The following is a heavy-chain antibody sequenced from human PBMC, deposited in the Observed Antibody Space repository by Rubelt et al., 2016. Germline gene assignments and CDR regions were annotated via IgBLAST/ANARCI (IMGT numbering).Heavy chain of an antibody. D-gene: IGHD6-19*01. CDR3: ARHPGSMAVADNYFDY. Sequence: ETLSLTCTVSGGSISSSSYYWGWIRQPPGEGLEWIGSIYYSGSTYYNPSLNSRVTISVDTSKNQFSLKLSSVTAADTAVYYCARHPGSMAVADNYFDYWGQGTLVTVSS. J-gene: IGHJ4*02. CDR2: IYYSGST. CDR1: GGSISSSSYY. V-gene: IGHV4-39*01.